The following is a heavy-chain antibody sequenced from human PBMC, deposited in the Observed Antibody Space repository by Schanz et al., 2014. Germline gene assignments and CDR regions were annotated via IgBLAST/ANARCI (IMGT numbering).Heavy chain of an antibody. J-gene: IGHJ6*03. CDR1: GFNFRNYW. CDR2: IKQEGDEK. Sequence: GQLVESGGGLVQPGGSLRLSCVVSGFNFRNYWMSWVRQAPGKGLEWVASIKQEGDEKNYVDSVKGRFTISRDNAKNSLFLQMNSLRADDTAVYYCVRDRGFCANDICWLRYYMDVWGNGTTVTVSS. CDR3: VRDRGFCANDICWLRYYMDV. D-gene: IGHD2-8*01. V-gene: IGHV3-7*01.